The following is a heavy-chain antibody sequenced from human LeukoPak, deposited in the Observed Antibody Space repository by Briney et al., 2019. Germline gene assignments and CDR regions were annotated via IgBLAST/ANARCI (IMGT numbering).Heavy chain of an antibody. J-gene: IGHJ4*02. D-gene: IGHD5-12*01. Sequence: ASVKVSCKASGYTFTSYYMHWVRQAPGQGLEWMGIINPSGGSTSYAQKFQGRVTITADKSTSTAYMELSSLRSEDTAVYYCARDRKGVATMPWFGYWGQGTLVTVSS. CDR1: GYTFTSYY. V-gene: IGHV1-46*01. CDR2: INPSGGST. CDR3: ARDRKGVATMPWFGY.